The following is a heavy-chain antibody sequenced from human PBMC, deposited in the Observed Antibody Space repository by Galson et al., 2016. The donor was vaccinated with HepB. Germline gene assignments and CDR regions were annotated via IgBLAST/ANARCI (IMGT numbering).Heavy chain of an antibody. V-gene: IGHV3-30-3*01. D-gene: IGHD3-22*01. CDR2: ITYDGGSL. CDR1: GFTFSTYA. J-gene: IGHJ2*01. CDR3: ARDPAAYYYDNTGWYFDL. Sequence: SLRLSCAASGFTFSTYAMHWVRQAPGKGLEWVAFITYDGGSLYYTDSVKGRSTISRDNSRSTLYLQMNSLRAEDSAVYYCARDPAAYYYDNTGWYFDLWGRGTLVTVSS.